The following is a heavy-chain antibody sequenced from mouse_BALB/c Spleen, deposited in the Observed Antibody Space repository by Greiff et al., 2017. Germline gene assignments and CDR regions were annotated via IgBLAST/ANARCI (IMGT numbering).Heavy chain of an antibody. CDR1: GYTFTSYW. V-gene: IGHV1S81*02. CDR2: INPSNGRT. D-gene: IGHD2-2*01. CDR3: ALLGGYYGYLNY. Sequence: QVQLQQPGAELVKPGASVKLSCKASGYTFTSYWMHWVKQRPGQGLEWIGEINPSNGRTNYNEKFKSKATLTVDKSSSTAYMQLSSLTSEDSAVYYCALLGGYYGYLNYWGQGTTLTVSS. J-gene: IGHJ2*01.